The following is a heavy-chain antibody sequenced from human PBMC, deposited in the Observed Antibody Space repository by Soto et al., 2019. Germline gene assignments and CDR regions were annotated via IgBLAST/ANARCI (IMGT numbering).Heavy chain of an antibody. J-gene: IGHJ4*02. CDR3: AXXPEIFDY. CDR1: GYTFTSYG. Sequence: QVQLVQSGAEVKKPGASVKVSCKASGYTFTSYGISXXXXXXGQGLEWMGWISGYNGNKKYAQKLQGRVTMTTDTXXXXXXXXXXXXXXXXXXVYYCAXXPEIFDYWGQGTLVTVSS. V-gene: IGHV1-18*01. D-gene: IGHD3-10*01. CDR2: ISGYNGNK.